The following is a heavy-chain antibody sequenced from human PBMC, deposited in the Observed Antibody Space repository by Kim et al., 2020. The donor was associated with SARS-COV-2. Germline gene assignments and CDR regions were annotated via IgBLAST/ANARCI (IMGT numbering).Heavy chain of an antibody. CDR3: ARGTFQQGFDP. CDR2: INSDGGDT. Sequence: GGSLRLSCEASGFTFSNYWMNWVRQGPGKGLVWVSRINSDGGDTHYADSVKGRFTISRDKAENTLHLQLNSLGVEDTAIYYCARGTFQQGFDPWGQGTLVTVS. CDR1: GFTFSNYW. V-gene: IGHV3-74*01. J-gene: IGHJ5*02.